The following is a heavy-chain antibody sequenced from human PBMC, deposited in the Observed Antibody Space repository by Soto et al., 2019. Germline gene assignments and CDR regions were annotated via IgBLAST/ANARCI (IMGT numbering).Heavy chain of an antibody. CDR2: ISGSGGST. CDR3: ARVPLAATGGHYYYYGMDV. V-gene: IGHV3-23*01. J-gene: IGHJ6*02. Sequence: EVQLLESGGGLVQPGGSLRLSCAASGFTFSSYAMSWVRQAPGKGLEWVSAISGSGGSTYYADSVKGRFTISRDNSKNTLYLQMNSLRAEDTAVYYCARVPLAATGGHYYYYGMDVWGQGTTVTVSS. D-gene: IGHD3-16*01. CDR1: GFTFSSYA.